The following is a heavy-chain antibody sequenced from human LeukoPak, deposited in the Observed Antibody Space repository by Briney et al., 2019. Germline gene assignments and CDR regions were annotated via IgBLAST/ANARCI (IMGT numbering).Heavy chain of an antibody. J-gene: IGHJ4*02. D-gene: IGHD2-2*01. V-gene: IGHV1-3*01. CDR3: ARDGGYCSSTSCYSFDY. CDR2: INAGNGNT. CDR1: GYTFTSYA. Sequence: ASVKVSCTASGYTFTSYAMHRVRQAPGQSPERMGWINAGNGNTKYSQKFQGRVTITRDTSASTAYMELSSLRSEDTAVYYCARDGGYCSSTSCYSFDYWGQGTLVTVSS.